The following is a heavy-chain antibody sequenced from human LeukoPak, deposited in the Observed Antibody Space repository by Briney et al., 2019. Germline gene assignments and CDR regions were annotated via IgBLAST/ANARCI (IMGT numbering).Heavy chain of an antibody. D-gene: IGHD3-16*01. J-gene: IGHJ5*02. CDR1: GGSISSGGYY. V-gene: IGHV4-31*03. CDR3: ARDRGKPGGYPTRYRWLDP. Sequence: PSETLSLTCTVSGGSISSGGYYWSWIRQHPGKGLEWIGYIYYSGSTYYNPSLKSRVTISVDTSKNQFSLKLSSVTAADTAVYYCARDRGKPGGYPTRYRWLDPWGQGTLVTVSS. CDR2: IYYSGST.